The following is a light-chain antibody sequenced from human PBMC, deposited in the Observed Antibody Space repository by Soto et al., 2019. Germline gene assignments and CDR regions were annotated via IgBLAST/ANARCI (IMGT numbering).Light chain of an antibody. CDR2: GTS. CDR3: QQYGNSQWT. J-gene: IGKJ1*01. Sequence: EIVLTQSPDTLSLSPGERATLSCRASQSVSSSYLAWYQQTPGQAPRLLIYGTSNRATGIPDRFSGSGSGTDLTLTISRLEPEEFAVYYCQQYGNSQWTFGQGTKVEIK. V-gene: IGKV3-20*01. CDR1: QSVSSSY.